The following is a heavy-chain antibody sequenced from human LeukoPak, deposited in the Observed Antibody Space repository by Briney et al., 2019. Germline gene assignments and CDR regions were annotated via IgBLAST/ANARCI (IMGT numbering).Heavy chain of an antibody. V-gene: IGHV3-30*02. CDR2: IRYDGSNK. CDR3: AKGTSSSSPSYYYYYMDV. CDR1: GFTFSSYG. D-gene: IGHD6-13*01. Sequence: GGSLRLSCAASGFTFSSYGMHWVRQAPGKGLEWVAFIRYDGSNKYYADSVKGRFTISRDNSKNTLYPQMNSLRAEDTAVYYCAKGTSSSSPSYYYYYMDVWGKGTTVTVSS. J-gene: IGHJ6*03.